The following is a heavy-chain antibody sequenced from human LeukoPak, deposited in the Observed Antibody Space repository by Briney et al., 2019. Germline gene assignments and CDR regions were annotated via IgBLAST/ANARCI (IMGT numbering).Heavy chain of an antibody. D-gene: IGHD6-19*01. V-gene: IGHV1-8*01. J-gene: IGHJ6*03. CDR1: GYTFTSYD. Sequence: ASVKVSYKASGYTFTSYDINWVRQATGQGLEWMGWMNPNSGNTGYAQKFQGRVTMTRNTSISTAYMELSSLRSEDTAVYYCARVYSSGWYYHYYYYMDVWGKGTTVTVSS. CDR2: MNPNSGNT. CDR3: ARVYSSGWYYHYYYYMDV.